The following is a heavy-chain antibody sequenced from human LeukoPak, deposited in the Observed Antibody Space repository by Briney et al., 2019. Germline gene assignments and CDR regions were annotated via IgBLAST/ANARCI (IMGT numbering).Heavy chain of an antibody. CDR3: ARGSTRYSSGWYGLDY. Sequence: GGSLRLSCAASGFTFSSYWMHWVRQAPGKGQVWVSRVNSDGSSTTYADSVKGRFTISRDNAKNTLYLQMNSLRAEDTAVYYCARGSTRYSSGWYGLDYWGQGTLVTVSS. CDR1: GFTFSSYW. V-gene: IGHV3-74*01. D-gene: IGHD6-19*01. J-gene: IGHJ4*02. CDR2: VNSDGSST.